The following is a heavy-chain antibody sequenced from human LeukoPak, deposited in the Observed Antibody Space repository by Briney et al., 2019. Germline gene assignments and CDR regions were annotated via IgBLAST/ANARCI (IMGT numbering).Heavy chain of an antibody. Sequence: PGGSLRLSCAASGFTFSDYYMSWIRQAPGKGLEWVSYISSSSSYTNYADSVKGRFTISRDNAKNSLYLQMNSLRAEDTAVYYCARDRTGIVGANDAFDIWGQGTMVTVSS. CDR1: GFTFSDYY. J-gene: IGHJ3*02. CDR3: ARDRTGIVGANDAFDI. D-gene: IGHD1-26*01. CDR2: ISSSSSYT. V-gene: IGHV3-11*06.